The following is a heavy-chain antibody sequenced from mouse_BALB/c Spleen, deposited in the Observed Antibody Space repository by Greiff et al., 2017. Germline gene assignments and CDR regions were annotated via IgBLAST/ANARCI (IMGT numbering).Heavy chain of an antibody. CDR3: ARTGMIRWYYAMDY. D-gene: IGHD2-4*01. CDR2: IWAGGST. CDR1: GFSLTSYG. J-gene: IGHJ4*01. Sequence: VQRVESGPGLVAPSQSLSITCTVSGFSLTSYGVHWVRQPPGKGLEWLGVIWAGGSTNYNSALMSRLSISKDNSKSQVFLKMNSLQTDDTAMYYCARTGMIRWYYAMDYWGQGTSVTVSS. V-gene: IGHV2-9*02.